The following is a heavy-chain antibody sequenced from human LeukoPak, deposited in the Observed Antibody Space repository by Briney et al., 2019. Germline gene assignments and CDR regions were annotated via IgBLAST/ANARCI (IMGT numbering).Heavy chain of an antibody. Sequence: PSETLSLTCTVSGGSISGYYWSWIRQPPGKGLEWIGYVYYGGNTNYNPSLQSRVTISVDTSKSQFSLKLSSVTAADTAVYYCARLTRRSGNYFDYWGQGTLVTVSS. V-gene: IGHV4-59*01. CDR2: VYYGGNT. D-gene: IGHD1-1*01. J-gene: IGHJ4*02. CDR3: ARLTRRSGNYFDY. CDR1: GGSISGYY.